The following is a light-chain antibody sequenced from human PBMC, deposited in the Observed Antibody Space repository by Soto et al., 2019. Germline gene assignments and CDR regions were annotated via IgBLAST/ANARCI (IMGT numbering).Light chain of an antibody. V-gene: IGKV1-5*03. CDR2: KAS. J-gene: IGKJ1*01. CDR3: QHYNSYAEA. Sequence: IQLTQSPSTLSGSVGDRGTITCRARQTISRGLAWYQQKPGKAHKLLIYKASTLKRGVRSRFSGSGSGTEFTLTISSLQPDDFATYDCQHYNSYAEAFGHGTKVDSK. CDR1: QTISRG.